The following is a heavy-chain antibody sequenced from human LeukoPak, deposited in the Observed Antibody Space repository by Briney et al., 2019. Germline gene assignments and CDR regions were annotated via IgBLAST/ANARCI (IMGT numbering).Heavy chain of an antibody. J-gene: IGHJ3*02. Sequence: PGGSLRLSCAASGFTFSSYGMHWVRQAPGKGLEWVAYIRYDGSNKYYADSVKGRFTISRDNSKNTLYLQMNSLRAEDTAVYYCAKDQTMVRGVIITDAFHIWGQGTMVTVSS. CDR1: GFTFSSYG. CDR2: IRYDGSNK. V-gene: IGHV3-30*02. CDR3: AKDQTMVRGVIITDAFHI. D-gene: IGHD3-10*01.